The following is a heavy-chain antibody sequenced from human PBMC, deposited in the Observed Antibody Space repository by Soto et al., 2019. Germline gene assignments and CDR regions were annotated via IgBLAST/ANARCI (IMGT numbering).Heavy chain of an antibody. D-gene: IGHD6-13*01. CDR3: AREGVPVSSGIAAAGFDY. Sequence: SVKVSCKASGGTFSSYAISWVRQAPGQGLEWMRGIIPIFGTANYAQKFQGRVTITADESTSTAYMELSSLRSEDTAVYYCAREGVPVSSGIAAAGFDYWGQGTLVTVSS. CDR1: GGTFSSYA. J-gene: IGHJ4*02. V-gene: IGHV1-69*13. CDR2: IIPIFGTA.